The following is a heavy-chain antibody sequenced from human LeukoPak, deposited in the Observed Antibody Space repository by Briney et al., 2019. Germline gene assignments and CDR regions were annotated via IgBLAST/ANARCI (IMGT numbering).Heavy chain of an antibody. CDR2: INSDGSTT. V-gene: IGHV3-74*01. D-gene: IGHD3-16*01. CDR3: ARGKDGVWALDI. CDR1: GFTFSNYW. J-gene: IGHJ3*02. Sequence: GGSLRLSCAASGFTFSNYWMHWVRQAPGKGLVWVSRINSDGSTTYADSVKGRFTISRDNAEKTLYLQLDSLRAEDTAVYYCARGKDGVWALDIWGQGTLVTVSS.